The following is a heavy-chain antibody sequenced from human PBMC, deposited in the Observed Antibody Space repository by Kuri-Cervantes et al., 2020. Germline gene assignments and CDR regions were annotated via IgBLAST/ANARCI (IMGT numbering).Heavy chain of an antibody. D-gene: IGHD6-13*01. J-gene: IGHJ4*02. CDR1: GFTFSSYS. CDR3: AREGDSSSWYVYYFDY. CDR2: ISSSSSTI. Sequence: GGSLRLSCAASGFTFSSYSMNWVRQAPGKGLEWVSYISSSSSTIYYADSVKGRFTISRDNAKNSLYLQMNSLRDEDTAVYYCAREGDSSSWYVYYFDYWGQGTLVTVSS. V-gene: IGHV3-48*02.